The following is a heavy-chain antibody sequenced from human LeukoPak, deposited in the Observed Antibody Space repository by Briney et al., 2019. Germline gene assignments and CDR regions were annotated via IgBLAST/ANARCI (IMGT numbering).Heavy chain of an antibody. D-gene: IGHD1-26*01. CDR1: GFTFSSYA. Sequence: GGSLRLSCAASGFTFSSYAMSWVRQAPGKGLEWVSAISGSGGSTYYADSVKGRFTISRDNSKNTLYLQMNSLRAEDTAVYYCAGRTWELRSPFDYWGQGALVTVSS. J-gene: IGHJ4*02. CDR2: ISGSGGST. CDR3: AGRTWELRSPFDY. V-gene: IGHV3-23*01.